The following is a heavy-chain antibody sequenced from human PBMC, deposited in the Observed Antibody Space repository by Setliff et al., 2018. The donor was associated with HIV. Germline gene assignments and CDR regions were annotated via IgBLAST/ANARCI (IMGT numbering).Heavy chain of an antibody. CDR1: GFRFDDYG. CDR3: ARDATRGGDMDV. V-gene: IGHV3-20*04. Sequence: GGSLRLSCATSGFRFDDYGMSWVRQAPGKGLEWVSGINWNGGSTGYADSVRGRFTISRDNAKNSLYLQMNSLRAEDTAVYYCARDATRGGDMDVWAKGTTVTVSS. J-gene: IGHJ6*03. D-gene: IGHD2-15*01. CDR2: INWNGGST.